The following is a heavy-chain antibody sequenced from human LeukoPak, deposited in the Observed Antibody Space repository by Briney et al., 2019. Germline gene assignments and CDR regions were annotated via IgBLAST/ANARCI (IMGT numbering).Heavy chain of an antibody. Sequence: GGSLRLSCAASGFTLSSYEMNWVRLAPGKGLEWISYISRTGNSIYYADSVKGRFTISRDSAKNSQYLQMNSLRAEDTAVYYCARGPYSSNWYVDYWGQGTLVTVAS. CDR1: GFTLSSYE. J-gene: IGHJ4*02. CDR3: ARGPYSSNWYVDY. CDR2: ISRTGNSI. V-gene: IGHV3-48*03. D-gene: IGHD6-13*01.